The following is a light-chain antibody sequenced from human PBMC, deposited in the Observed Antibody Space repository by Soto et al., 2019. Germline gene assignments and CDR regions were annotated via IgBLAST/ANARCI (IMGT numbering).Light chain of an antibody. CDR2: RSS. Sequence: ILMSQSHTSLSASVGDRVTITCRASQDLDNWLAWYQQKPGKAPQLLIYRSSTLKTGVPSRFSGFGSGTEYTLTINGLQPDDFATYYCQQYSSYWTFGQGTTVEI. V-gene: IGKV1-5*03. J-gene: IGKJ1*01. CDR1: QDLDNW. CDR3: QQYSSYWT.